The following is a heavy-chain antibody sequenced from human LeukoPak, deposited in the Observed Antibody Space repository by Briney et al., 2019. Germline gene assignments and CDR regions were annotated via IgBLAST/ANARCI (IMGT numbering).Heavy chain of an antibody. J-gene: IGHJ5*02. CDR1: GGSISSSSYY. Sequence: PSETLSLTCTVSGGSISSSSYYWGWIRQPPGKGLEWIGSIYDSGSTYYNPSLKSRVTISVDTSKNQFSLKLSSVTAADTAVYYCARLADITMVRGVGWFDPWGQGTLVTVSS. CDR2: IYDSGST. V-gene: IGHV4-39*01. D-gene: IGHD3-10*01. CDR3: ARLADITMVRGVGWFDP.